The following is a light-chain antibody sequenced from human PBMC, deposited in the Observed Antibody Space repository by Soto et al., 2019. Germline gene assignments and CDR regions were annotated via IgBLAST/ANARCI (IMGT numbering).Light chain of an antibody. CDR3: LLSYSTIRV. V-gene: IGLV7-46*01. CDR2: DTT. J-gene: IGLJ3*02. Sequence: QSVLTQPASLTVSPGGSVTLTCASTTGAVTSGHYPYWFQQNPGQAPTILIYDTTIKHSWTSARFSGSFLGSKAALTLSGAQPDDEAEYYCLLSYSTIRVFGGGTKLTVL. CDR1: TGAVTSGHY.